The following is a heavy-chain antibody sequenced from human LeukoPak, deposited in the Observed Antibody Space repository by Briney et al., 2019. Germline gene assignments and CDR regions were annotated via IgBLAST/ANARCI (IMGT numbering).Heavy chain of an antibody. D-gene: IGHD4-23*01. V-gene: IGHV4-61*02. CDR2: IYITGST. CDR1: GDYIRSGIFH. Sequence: SETLSLTCSVSGDYIRSGIFHWNWIRQPAGKGLEWIGRIYITGSTDYNPSLKSRVTMSVDTSNNQFSLKLASVTAADTAVYYCAKSWGYAANSLHIQHWGQGARVIVSA. CDR3: AKSWGYAANSLHIQH. J-gene: IGHJ1*01.